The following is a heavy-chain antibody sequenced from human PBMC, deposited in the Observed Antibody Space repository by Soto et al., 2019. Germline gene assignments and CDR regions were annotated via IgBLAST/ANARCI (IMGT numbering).Heavy chain of an antibody. CDR2: ITTYNGNT. V-gene: IGHV1-18*01. Sequence: QVQLVQSGVEVREPGASVKVSCKAVRYFFTNYGVSWVRQAPGQGLEWMGWITTYNGNTEYAQKFQGRVTMTTDASTSTAYMELGSLRSDDTAIYYCARALTGYGMDVWGQGTTVTVSS. CDR1: RYFFTNYG. CDR3: ARALTGYGMDV. J-gene: IGHJ6*02.